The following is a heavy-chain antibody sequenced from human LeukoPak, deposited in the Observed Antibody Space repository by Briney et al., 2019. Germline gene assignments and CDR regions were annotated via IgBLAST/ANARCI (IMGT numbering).Heavy chain of an antibody. Sequence: SETLSLTCAVYGGSFSGYYWSWIRQPPGKGLEWIGEINHSGSTNYNPSLKSRVTISVDTSKNQFSLKLSSVTAADTAVYYCARVRGSGCSDYWGQGTLVTVSS. CDR3: ARVRGSGCSDY. J-gene: IGHJ4*02. CDR1: GGSFSGYY. CDR2: INHSGST. D-gene: IGHD6-19*01. V-gene: IGHV4-34*01.